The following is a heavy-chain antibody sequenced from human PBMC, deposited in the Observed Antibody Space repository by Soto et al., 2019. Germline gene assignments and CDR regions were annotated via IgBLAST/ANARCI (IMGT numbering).Heavy chain of an antibody. V-gene: IGHV3-9*01. CDR1: GFTFDDYA. Sequence: EVQLVESGGGLVQPDRSLRLSCAASGFTFDDYAMHWVRQAPGKGLEWVSGISWNSGSIGYADSVKGRFTISRDNAKNSLYLQMNSLYYCAKDRGLVLSFYFDYWGQGTLVTVSS. J-gene: IGHJ4*02. D-gene: IGHD6-19*01. CDR3: LSFYFDY. CDR2: ISWNSGSI.